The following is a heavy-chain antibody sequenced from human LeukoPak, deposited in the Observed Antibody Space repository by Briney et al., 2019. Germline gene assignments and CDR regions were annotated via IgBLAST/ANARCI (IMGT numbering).Heavy chain of an antibody. V-gene: IGHV3-21*01. J-gene: IGHJ3*02. D-gene: IGHD3-9*01. CDR1: GFTFDDYA. Sequence: GRSLRLSCAASGFTFDDYAMHWVRQAPGKGLEWVSSISSSSSYIYYADSVKGRFTISRDNAKNSLYLQMSSLRAEDTAVYYCARDFTYYDILTGPTVGGCDIWGQGTMVTVSS. CDR2: ISSSSSYI. CDR3: ARDFTYYDILTGPTVGGCDI.